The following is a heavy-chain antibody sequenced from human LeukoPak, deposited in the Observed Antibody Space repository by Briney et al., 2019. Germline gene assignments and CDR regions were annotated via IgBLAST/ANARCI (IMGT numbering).Heavy chain of an antibody. J-gene: IGHJ3*02. Sequence: SETLSLTCTVSGGSFSSGSYYWSWIRQPPGKGLEWIGYIYYSGSTNYNPSLKSRVTISVDTSKSQFSLKLSSVTAADTAVYYCARDPPYYYDSSGYHPHAFDIWGQGTMVTVSS. CDR2: IYYSGST. V-gene: IGHV4-61*01. CDR1: GGSFSSGSYY. D-gene: IGHD3-22*01. CDR3: ARDPPYYYDSSGYHPHAFDI.